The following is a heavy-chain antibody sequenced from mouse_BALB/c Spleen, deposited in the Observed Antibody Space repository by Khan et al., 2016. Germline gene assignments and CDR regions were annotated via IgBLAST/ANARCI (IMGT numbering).Heavy chain of an antibody. V-gene: IGHV2-9*02. Sequence: QVQLKESGPGLVAPSQSLSITCTVSGFSLTNSGVHWVRQPPRKGLDWLGVIWAGGSTDYNSALMSRLSITRDTTQNQVFLKMNSLQTDDTAMYYCARDEQDFDAWFAPWGQGTLVTVSA. CDR1: GFSLTNSG. CDR3: ARDEQDFDAWFAP. CDR2: IWAGGST. J-gene: IGHJ3*01.